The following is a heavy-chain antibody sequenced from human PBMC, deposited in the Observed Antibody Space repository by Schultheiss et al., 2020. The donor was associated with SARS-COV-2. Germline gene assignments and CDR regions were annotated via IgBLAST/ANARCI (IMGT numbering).Heavy chain of an antibody. J-gene: IGHJ4*02. Sequence: GGSLRLSCAASGFTFSDYYMSWIRQAPGKGLEWVSYISSSSSYTNYADSVKGRFTISRDNSKNTLYLQMNSLRAEDTAVYYCAKEGEEMGTSWGQGTLVTVSS. D-gene: IGHD3-16*01. CDR1: GFTFSDYY. CDR2: ISSSSSYT. V-gene: IGHV3-11*05. CDR3: AKEGEEMGTS.